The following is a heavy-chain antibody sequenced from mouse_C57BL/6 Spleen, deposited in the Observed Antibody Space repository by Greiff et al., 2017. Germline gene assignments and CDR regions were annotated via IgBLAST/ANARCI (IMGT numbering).Heavy chain of an antibody. D-gene: IGHD2-2*01. Sequence: QVQLQQPGAELVKPGASVKLSCKASGYTFTSYWMQWVKQRPGQGLEWIGEIDPSDSYTNYNQKFKGKATLTVDTSSSTAYMQLSSLTSEDSAVYYWAGYDAAWFAYWGQGTLVTVSA. CDR2: IDPSDSYT. V-gene: IGHV1-50*01. CDR3: AGYDAAWFAY. J-gene: IGHJ3*01. CDR1: GYTFTSYW.